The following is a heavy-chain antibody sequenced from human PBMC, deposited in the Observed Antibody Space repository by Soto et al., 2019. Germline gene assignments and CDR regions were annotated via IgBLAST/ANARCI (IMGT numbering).Heavy chain of an antibody. CDR1: AGSISRYY. J-gene: IGHJ6*02. D-gene: IGHD3-10*01. V-gene: IGHV4-59*01. CDR2: VSYSVGA. Sequence: PSETLSLTCSVSAGSISRYYWGWVRQLPGERLEWIAYVSYSVGASYNPSLKSRVTISLDTSKSQIALRLMSVTAADTAMYYCARDYGSGSGHYYYGMDVWGQGTTVTVSS. CDR3: ARDYGSGSGHYYYGMDV.